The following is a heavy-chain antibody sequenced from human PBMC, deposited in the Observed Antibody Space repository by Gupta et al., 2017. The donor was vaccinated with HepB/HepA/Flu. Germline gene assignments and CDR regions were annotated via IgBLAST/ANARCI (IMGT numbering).Heavy chain of an antibody. V-gene: IGHV3-21*01. CDR2: ISFRSNYI. J-gene: IGHJ3*02. CDR3: ARDIIVVPAAKSAFDI. CDR1: GFTFSTHS. D-gene: IGHD2-2*01. Sequence: EVQLVESGGGLVKPGGSLRLSCAASGFTFSTHSMNWVRQAPGKGLEWVSSISFRSNYIYYSDSVKGRFTISRDNAKNSLYLQLNSLRAEDTALYYCARDIIVVPAAKSAFDIWGQGTMVTVSS.